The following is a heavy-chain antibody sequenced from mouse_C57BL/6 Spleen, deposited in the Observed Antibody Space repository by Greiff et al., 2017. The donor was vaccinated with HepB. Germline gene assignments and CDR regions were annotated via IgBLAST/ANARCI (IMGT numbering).Heavy chain of an antibody. V-gene: IGHV1-50*01. CDR2: IDPSDSYT. D-gene: IGHD2-4*01. Sequence: QVQLQQPGAELVKPGASVKLSCKASGYTFTSYWMQWVKQRPGQGLEWIGEIDPSDSYTNYNQKFKGKATLTVDTSSSTAYMQLSSLTSEDSAVYYCAREGYEYDRAMDYWGQGTSVTVSS. J-gene: IGHJ4*01. CDR1: GYTFTSYW. CDR3: AREGYEYDRAMDY.